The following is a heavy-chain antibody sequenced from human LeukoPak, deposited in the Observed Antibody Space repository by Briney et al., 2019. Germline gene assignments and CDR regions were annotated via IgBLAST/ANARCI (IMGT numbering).Heavy chain of an antibody. D-gene: IGHD1-14*01. J-gene: IGHJ4*02. CDR1: GFTFSSYE. CDR2: ITSSSSTI. V-gene: IGHV3-48*03. Sequence: PGGSLRLSCAASGFTFSSYEMNWVRQAPGKGLEWVSYITSSSSTIYYADSVKGRFTISRDNAKNSLYLQMNSLRAEDTAVYYCAGPMDPNPPDYWGQGTLVTVSS. CDR3: AGPMDPNPPDY.